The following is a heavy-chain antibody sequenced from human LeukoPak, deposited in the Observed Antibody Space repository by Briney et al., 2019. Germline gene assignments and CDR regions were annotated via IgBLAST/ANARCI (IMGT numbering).Heavy chain of an antibody. CDR3: AKDDSGGYYYY. V-gene: IGHV3-30*18. CDR2: ISYDGSNK. CDR1: GFTFSSYG. J-gene: IGHJ4*02. Sequence: GGSLRLSCAASGFTFSSYGMHWVRQAPGKGLEWVAVISYDGSNKYYADSVKGRFTISRDNSKNTLYLQMNSLRAEDTAVYYCAKDDSGGYYYYWGQGTLVTVSS. D-gene: IGHD3-22*01.